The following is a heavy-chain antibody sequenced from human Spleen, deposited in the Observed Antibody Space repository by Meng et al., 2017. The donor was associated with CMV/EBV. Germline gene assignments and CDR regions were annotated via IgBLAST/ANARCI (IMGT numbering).Heavy chain of an antibody. Sequence: QWQRPGSGPDLVTPPQTLPLTCTVSGGSISSGDYYWSWIRQPPGKGLEWIGYIYYSGSTYYNPSLKSRVTISVDTSKNQFSLKLSSVTAADTAVYYCARPRAGQTGWFDPWGQGTLVTASS. J-gene: IGHJ5*02. D-gene: IGHD3-10*01. CDR3: ARPRAGQTGWFDP. V-gene: IGHV4-30-4*08. CDR1: GGSISSGDYY. CDR2: IYYSGST.